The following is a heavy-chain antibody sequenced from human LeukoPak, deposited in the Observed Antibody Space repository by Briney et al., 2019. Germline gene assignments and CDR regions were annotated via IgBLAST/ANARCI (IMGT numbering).Heavy chain of an antibody. V-gene: IGHV3-21*01. CDR1: GFTFSSYS. CDR3: AIDAPSGPYYDYVWGSYPSFDY. J-gene: IGHJ4*02. D-gene: IGHD3-16*02. Sequence: GGSLRLSCAASGFTFSSYSMNWVRQAPGKGLEWVSSISSSSSYIYYADSVKGRFTISRDNAKNSLYLQMNSLRAEDTAVYYCAIDAPSGPYYDYVWGSYPSFDYWGQGTLVTVSS. CDR2: ISSSSSYI.